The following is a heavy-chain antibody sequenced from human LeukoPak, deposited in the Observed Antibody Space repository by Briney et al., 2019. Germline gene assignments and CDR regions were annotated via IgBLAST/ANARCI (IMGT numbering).Heavy chain of an antibody. J-gene: IGHJ4*02. Sequence: GESLKISCKGSGYSFTKYWNGWVRQMPGKGLEWMGIIYPGDSDSRYSPSFQGQVSISADKSITTAYLQWSSLKASDTAMYYCATARAIYDTSGDYSYYVDYWGQGTLVTVSS. V-gene: IGHV5-51*01. CDR3: ATARAIYDTSGDYSYYVDY. CDR1: GYSFTKYW. CDR2: IYPGDSDS. D-gene: IGHD3-22*01.